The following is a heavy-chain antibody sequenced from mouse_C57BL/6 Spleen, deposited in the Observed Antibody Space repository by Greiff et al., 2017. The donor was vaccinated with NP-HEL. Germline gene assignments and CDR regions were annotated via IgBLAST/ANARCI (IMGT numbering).Heavy chain of an antibody. CDR3: ARQALDY. Sequence: EVQGVESGGDLVKPGGSLKLSCAASGFTFSSYGMSWVRQTPDKRLEWVATISSGGSYTYYPDSVKGRFTISRDNAKNTLYLQMSRLKSEDTAMYYWARQALDYWGQGTTLTVSS. CDR1: GFTFSSYG. V-gene: IGHV5-6*01. J-gene: IGHJ2*01. CDR2: ISSGGSYT.